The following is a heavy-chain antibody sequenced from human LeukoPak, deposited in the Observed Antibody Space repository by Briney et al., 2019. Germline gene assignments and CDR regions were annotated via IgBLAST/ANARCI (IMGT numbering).Heavy chain of an antibody. V-gene: IGHV3-23*01. Sequence: PGGSLRLSCAASAFTFSNHAMSWVRQTPGKGLERVSGISAGGGTILYADSVKGRFTISRDNSKNTLFLHMNNLRVEDTAVYFCAYYDSSGYYYGRLRYWGQGTPVTVSS. CDR1: AFTFSNHA. D-gene: IGHD3-22*01. J-gene: IGHJ4*02. CDR2: ISAGGGTI. CDR3: AYYDSSGYYYGRLRY.